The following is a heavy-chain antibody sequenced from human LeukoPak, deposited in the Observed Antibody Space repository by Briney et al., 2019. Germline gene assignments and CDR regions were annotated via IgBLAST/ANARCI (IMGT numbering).Heavy chain of an antibody. J-gene: IGHJ4*02. CDR1: GYTFTSYY. CDR2: INPSGGST. CDR3: ARAAPEHYFDY. V-gene: IGHV1-46*01. Sequence: ASVKVSCKASGYTFTSYYMHWVRQAPGQGLEWMGIINPSGGSTSYAQEFQGRVTMTRDTSTSTVYMELSSLRSEDTAVYYCARAAPEHYFDYWGQGTLVTVSS.